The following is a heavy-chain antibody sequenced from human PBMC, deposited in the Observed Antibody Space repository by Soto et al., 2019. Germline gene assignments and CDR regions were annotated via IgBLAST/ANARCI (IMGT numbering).Heavy chain of an antibody. CDR1: GFTFSSYS. D-gene: IGHD2-2*01. V-gene: IGHV3-21*01. J-gene: IGHJ4*02. Sequence: GGSLRLSCAASGFTFSSYSMNWVRQAPGKGLEWVSSISSSSSYIYCADSVKGRFTISRDNAKNSLYLQMNSLRAEDTAVYYCARGDSDIVVVPAASWGQGTLVTVSS. CDR2: ISSSSSYI. CDR3: ARGDSDIVVVPAAS.